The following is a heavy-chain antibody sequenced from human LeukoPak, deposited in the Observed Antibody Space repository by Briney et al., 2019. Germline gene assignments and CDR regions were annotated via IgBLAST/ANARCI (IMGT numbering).Heavy chain of an antibody. V-gene: IGHV3-48*01. CDR1: GFTFSSYG. CDR2: ISTSSNRI. D-gene: IGHD6-13*01. CDR3: ARRGYSSILRDY. Sequence: PGGSLRLSCAASGFTFSSYGMNWVRQAPGKGLEWVSYISTSSNRIDYADSVKGRFTMSRDNVKNSLYLQMSGLRVEDTAVYYCARRGYSSILRDYWGQGTLVTVSS. J-gene: IGHJ4*02.